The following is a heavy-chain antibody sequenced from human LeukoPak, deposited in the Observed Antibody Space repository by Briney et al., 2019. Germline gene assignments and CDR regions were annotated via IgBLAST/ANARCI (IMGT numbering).Heavy chain of an antibody. CDR3: ARARRCSGGSCYKGYFDY. Sequence: GASVKVSCKASGYTFTSYGISWVRQAPGQGLEWMGWISAYNGNTNYAQKLQGRVTMTTDTSTSTAYIELRSLRSDDTAVYYCARARRCSGGSCYKGYFDYWGQGTLVTVSS. CDR1: GYTFTSYG. V-gene: IGHV1-18*01. D-gene: IGHD2-15*01. J-gene: IGHJ4*02. CDR2: ISAYNGNT.